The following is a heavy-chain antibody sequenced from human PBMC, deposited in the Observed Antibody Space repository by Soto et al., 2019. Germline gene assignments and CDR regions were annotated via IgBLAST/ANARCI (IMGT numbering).Heavy chain of an antibody. CDR2: ISAYNGNT. J-gene: IGHJ5*02. Sequence: QVQLVQSGAEVKKPGASVKVSCKASGYTFTSYGISWVRQAPGQGLEWMGWISAYNGNTNYAQKPQGRVTMTTDPSTVTAYMELRSLRSDDTAVYYCARDMWQQMVKGGWFDPWGQGTLVTVSS. CDR3: ARDMWQQMVKGGWFDP. D-gene: IGHD6-13*01. V-gene: IGHV1-18*01. CDR1: GYTFTSYG.